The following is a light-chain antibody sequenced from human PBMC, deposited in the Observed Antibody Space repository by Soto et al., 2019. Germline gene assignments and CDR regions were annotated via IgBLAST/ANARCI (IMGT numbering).Light chain of an antibody. J-gene: IGKJ4*01. CDR3: QQSYSMPLA. Sequence: DIQMTQSPSSLSASVGDRVTITCRASQSISSSLNWYQQTPGKAPMLLIYGASSLQSGVPSRFSGSGSGTDFTLTISSLQPEDFVSYYCQQSYSMPLAFGGGTKVEIK. CDR2: GAS. CDR1: QSISSS. V-gene: IGKV1-39*01.